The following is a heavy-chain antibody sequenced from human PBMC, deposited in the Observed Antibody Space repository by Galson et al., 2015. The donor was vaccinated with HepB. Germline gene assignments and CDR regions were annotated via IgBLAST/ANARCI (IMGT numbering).Heavy chain of an antibody. J-gene: IGHJ6*02. CDR1: GFTFTSSA. CDR3: AATTDPDYYYYGMDV. Sequence: SVKVSCKASGFTFTSSAVQWVRQARGQRLEWIGWIVVGSGNTNYAQKFQERVTITRDMSTSTAYMELSSLRSEDTAVYYCAATTDPDYYYYGMDVWGQGTTVTVSS. V-gene: IGHV1-58*01. D-gene: IGHD4-17*01. CDR2: IVVGSGNT.